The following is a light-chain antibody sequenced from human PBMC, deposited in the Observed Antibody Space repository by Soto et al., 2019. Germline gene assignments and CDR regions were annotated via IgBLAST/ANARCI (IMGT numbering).Light chain of an antibody. CDR3: QSYDTNTVV. CDR1: SGSIGSYS. Sequence: NFMLTQPHSVSESPGKTVTISCTRSSGSIGSYSVQWYRQRPGSAPTIVIYEDDQRPSGVPTRFSGSIDRSSNSASLTISGLQTEDEADYYCQSYDTNTVVFGGGTKLTVL. CDR2: EDD. J-gene: IGLJ2*01. V-gene: IGLV6-57*04.